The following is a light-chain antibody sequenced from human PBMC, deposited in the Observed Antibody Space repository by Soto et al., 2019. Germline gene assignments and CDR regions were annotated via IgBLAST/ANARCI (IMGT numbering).Light chain of an antibody. CDR1: SSNIGAGYD. V-gene: IGLV1-40*01. CDR3: QSYDSILSGSTV. Sequence: QSVLTQPPSVSGAPGQRVTISCTGTSSNIGAGYDVHWYQQFSGTAPKLLIYDNNNRPSGVPDRFSASKSGTSASLAITGLQAEDEADYYCQSYDSILSGSTVFGTGTKLTVL. J-gene: IGLJ1*01. CDR2: DNN.